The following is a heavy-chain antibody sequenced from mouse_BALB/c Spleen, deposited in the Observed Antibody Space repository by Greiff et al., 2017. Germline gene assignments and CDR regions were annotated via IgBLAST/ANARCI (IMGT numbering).Heavy chain of an antibody. D-gene: IGHD2-1*01. J-gene: IGHJ3*01. CDR2: INPSTGYT. V-gene: IGHV1-7*01. CDR3: ARNGKGFAY. Sequence: LQESGAELAKPGASVKMSCKASGYTFTSYWMHWVKQRPGQGLEWIGYINPSTGYTEYNQKFKDKATLTADKSSSTAYMQLSSLTSEDSAVYYCARNGKGFAYWGQGTLVTVSA. CDR1: GYTFTSYW.